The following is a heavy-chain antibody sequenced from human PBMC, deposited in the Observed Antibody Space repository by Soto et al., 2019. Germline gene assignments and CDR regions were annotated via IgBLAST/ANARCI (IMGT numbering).Heavy chain of an antibody. Sequence: QSQTLSLTCAISGDSVSSNSAAWNWIRQSPSRGLEWLGRTYYRSKWYNDYAVSVKSRITINPDTSKNQFSLQLNSVTPEDTAVYYCARDERVNLYYYYYGMDVWGQGTTVTVSS. CDR2: TYYRSKWYN. J-gene: IGHJ6*02. CDR3: ARDERVNLYYYYYGMDV. D-gene: IGHD6-13*01. V-gene: IGHV6-1*01. CDR1: GDSVSSNSAA.